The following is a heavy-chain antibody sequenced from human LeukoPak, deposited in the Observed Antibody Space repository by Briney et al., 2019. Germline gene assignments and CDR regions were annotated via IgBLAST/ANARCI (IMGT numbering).Heavy chain of an antibody. D-gene: IGHD2-2*01. Sequence: ASVKVSCKASGYTFTIYAMHWVRQAPGQRLEWMGWINAGNGNTKYSQKFQGRVTITRDTSASTAYMELSSLRSEDTAVYYCARDRYPLGRGTFDIWGQGTMVTVSS. V-gene: IGHV1-3*01. CDR1: GYTFTIYA. CDR2: INAGNGNT. J-gene: IGHJ3*02. CDR3: ARDRYPLGRGTFDI.